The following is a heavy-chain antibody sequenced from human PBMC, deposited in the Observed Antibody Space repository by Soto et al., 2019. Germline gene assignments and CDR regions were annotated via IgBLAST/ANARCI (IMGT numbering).Heavy chain of an antibody. J-gene: IGHJ3*02. CDR1: GYTFTSYD. D-gene: IGHD6-13*01. CDR2: MNPKNDNT. Sequence: GASVKVSCKASGYTFTSYDIIWVRKAPGQGLEWMGWMNPKNDNTASGQRFQGRVTLTRNTSITTAYMELTSLTSEDTAVYFCARLDGIALAYDIWGQGTMVTVSS. CDR3: ARLDGIALAYDI. V-gene: IGHV1-8*01.